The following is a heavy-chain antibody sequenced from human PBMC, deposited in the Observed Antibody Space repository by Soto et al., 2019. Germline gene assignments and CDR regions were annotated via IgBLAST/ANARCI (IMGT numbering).Heavy chain of an antibody. CDR2: ISAYNGNT. V-gene: IGHV1-18*01. Sequence: ASVNVSCKASGYTFTSYGISWVRQAPGQGLEWMGWISAYNGNTNYAQKLQGRVTMTTDTSTSTAYMELRSLRSDDTAVYYCARGGMRYCSSTSCYTWWFDPWGQGTLVTAPQ. CDR1: GYTFTSYG. CDR3: ARGGMRYCSSTSCYTWWFDP. J-gene: IGHJ5*02. D-gene: IGHD2-2*02.